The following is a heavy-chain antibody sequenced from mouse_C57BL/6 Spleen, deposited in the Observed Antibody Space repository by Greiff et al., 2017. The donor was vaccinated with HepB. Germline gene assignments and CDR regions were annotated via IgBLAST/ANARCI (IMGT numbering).Heavy chain of an antibody. CDR2: IYPGDGDT. J-gene: IGHJ4*01. D-gene: IGHD4-1*01. CDR3: AVWGAMDY. Sequence: QVQLQQSGAELVKPGASVKISCKASGYAFSSYWMNWGKQRPGKGLEWIGQIYPGDGDTNYNGKFKGKATLTADKSSSTAYMQLSSLTSEDSAVYFCAVWGAMDYWGQGTSVTVSS. V-gene: IGHV1-80*01. CDR1: GYAFSSYW.